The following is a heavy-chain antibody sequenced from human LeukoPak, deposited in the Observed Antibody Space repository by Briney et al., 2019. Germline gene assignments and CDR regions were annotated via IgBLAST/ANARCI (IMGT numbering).Heavy chain of an antibody. V-gene: IGHV1-69*13. CDR3: ARGYSSSSPYFDY. D-gene: IGHD6-6*01. CDR1: GYTFTSYD. CDR2: IIPIFGTA. J-gene: IGHJ4*02. Sequence: SVKVSCKASGYTFTSYDINWVRQATGQGLEWMGGIIPIFGTANYAQKFQGRVTITADESTSTAYMELSSLRSEDTAVYYCARGYSSSSPYFDYWGQGTLVTVSS.